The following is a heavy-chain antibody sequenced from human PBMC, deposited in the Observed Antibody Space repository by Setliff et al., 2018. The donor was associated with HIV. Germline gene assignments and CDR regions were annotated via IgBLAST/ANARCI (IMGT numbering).Heavy chain of an antibody. J-gene: IGHJ3*02. CDR2: ITQNAVFT. D-gene: IGHD3-22*01. Sequence: GGSLRLSCVGSGFNFDSDIMMWVRQAPGKGPEWVSAITQNAVFTSYADSVRGRFTISRDNSKNTLYLQMNSLRAEDTAVYYCARDYYDSSGYYYRDAFDMWGQGTMVTVSS. CDR1: GFNFDSDI. CDR3: ARDYYDSSGYYYRDAFDM. V-gene: IGHV3-23*01.